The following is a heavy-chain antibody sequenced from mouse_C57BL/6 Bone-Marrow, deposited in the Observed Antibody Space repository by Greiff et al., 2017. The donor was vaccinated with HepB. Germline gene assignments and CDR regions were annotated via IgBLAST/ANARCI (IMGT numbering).Heavy chain of an antibody. J-gene: IGHJ3*01. Sequence: VQGVESGAELARPGASVKMSCKASGYTFTSYTMHWVKQRPGQGLEWIGYINPSSGYTKYNQKFKDKATLTADKSSSTAYMQLSSLTSEDSAVYYCARSGSSRGWFAYWGQGTLVTVSA. CDR1: GYTFTSYT. D-gene: IGHD1-1*01. V-gene: IGHV1-4*01. CDR2: INPSSGYT. CDR3: ARSGSSRGWFAY.